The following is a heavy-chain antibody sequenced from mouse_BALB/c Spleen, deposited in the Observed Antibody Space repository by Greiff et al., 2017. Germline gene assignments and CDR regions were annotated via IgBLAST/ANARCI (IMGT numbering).Heavy chain of an antibody. Sequence: VQLKESGAELVKPGASVKLSCTASGFNIKDTYMHWVKQRPEQGLEWIGRIDPANGNTKYDPKFQGKATITADTSSNTAYLQLSSLTSEDTAVYYCADYYGSSRDYWGQGTTLTVSS. V-gene: IGHV14-3*02. CDR2: IDPANGNT. CDR3: ADYYGSSRDY. J-gene: IGHJ2*01. CDR1: GFNIKDTY. D-gene: IGHD1-1*01.